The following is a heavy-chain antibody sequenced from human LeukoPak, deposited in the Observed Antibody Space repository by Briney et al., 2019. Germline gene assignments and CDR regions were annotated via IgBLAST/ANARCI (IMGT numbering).Heavy chain of an antibody. CDR3: AELGITMIGGV. Sequence: GGSLRLSCAASEFSFSNYWMSWVRQAPGKGLEWVANIKKDGSEKYYVDSVKGRFTIPRDNAKNSLFLQMNSLRAEDTAVYYCAELGITMIGGVWGKGTTVTISS. V-gene: IGHV3-7*01. J-gene: IGHJ6*04. D-gene: IGHD3-10*02. CDR2: IKKDGSEK. CDR1: EFSFSNYW.